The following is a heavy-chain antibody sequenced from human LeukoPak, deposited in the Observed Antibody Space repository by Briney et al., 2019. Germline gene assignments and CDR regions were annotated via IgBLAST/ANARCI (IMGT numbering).Heavy chain of an antibody. Sequence: GGSLRLSCAASGFTFSSYAMSWVRQAPGKGLEWVSAISCSGGSTYYADSVKGRFTISRDNSKNTLYLQMNSLRAEDTAVYYCAKGGLPAAMRYYYYMDVWGKGTTVTVSS. CDR2: ISCSGGST. CDR1: GFTFSSYA. CDR3: AKGGLPAAMRYYYYMDV. V-gene: IGHV3-23*01. J-gene: IGHJ6*03. D-gene: IGHD2-2*01.